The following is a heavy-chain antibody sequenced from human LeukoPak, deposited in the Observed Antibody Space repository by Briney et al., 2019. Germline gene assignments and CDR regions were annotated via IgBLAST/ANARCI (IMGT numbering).Heavy chain of an antibody. J-gene: IGHJ4*02. V-gene: IGHV3-30*18. D-gene: IGHD1-1*01. Sequence: GGSLRLSCAASGFTFSSYGMHWVRQAPGKGLEWVAVISYDGSNKYYADSVKGRFTISRDNSKNTLYLQMNSLRAEDTAVYYCAKESGALGVPLYDYWGQGILVTGSS. CDR2: ISYDGSNK. CDR3: AKESGALGVPLYDY. CDR1: GFTFSSYG.